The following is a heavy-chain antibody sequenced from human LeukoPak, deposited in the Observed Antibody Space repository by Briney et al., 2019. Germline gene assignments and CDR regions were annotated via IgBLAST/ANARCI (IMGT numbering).Heavy chain of an antibody. Sequence: SQTLSLTCTVSGGSISSGSYYWSWIRQPPGKGLEWIGYIYYSGSTNYNPSLKSRVTISVDTSKNQFSLKLSSVTAADTAVYYCARGSGSYPNWFDPWGQGTLVTVSS. CDR3: ARGSGSYPNWFDP. D-gene: IGHD1-26*01. V-gene: IGHV4-61*01. CDR2: IYYSGST. J-gene: IGHJ5*02. CDR1: GGSISSGSYY.